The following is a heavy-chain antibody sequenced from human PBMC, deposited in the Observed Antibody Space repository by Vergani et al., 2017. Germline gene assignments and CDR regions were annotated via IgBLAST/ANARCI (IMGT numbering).Heavy chain of an antibody. V-gene: IGHV1-69*09. CDR1: GGTFSSYA. Sequence: QVQLVQSGAEVKKPGSSVKVSCKASGGTFSSYAISWVRQAPGQGLEWMGRIIPILGIANYAQKFQGRVTITADKSTSTAYMELSRLRSEDTAVYYCARDDGGYYDFWSGYYRSDYYYGMDVWGQGPTV. D-gene: IGHD3-3*01. CDR2: IIPILGIA. J-gene: IGHJ6*02. CDR3: ARDDGGYYDFWSGYYRSDYYYGMDV.